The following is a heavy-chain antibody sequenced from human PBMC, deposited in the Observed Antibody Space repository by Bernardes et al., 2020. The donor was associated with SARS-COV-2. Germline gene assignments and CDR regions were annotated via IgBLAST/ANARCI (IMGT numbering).Heavy chain of an antibody. CDR3: AREAYKGWLGAAFDI. Sequence: SETLSLTCTVSGGSISSYYWSWIRQPPGKGLEWIGYIYYSGSTNYNPSLKSRVTISVDTSKNQFSLKLSSVTAADTAVYYCAREAYKGWLGAAFDIWGQGTMVTVSS. V-gene: IGHV4-59*01. J-gene: IGHJ3*02. CDR2: IYYSGST. D-gene: IGHD1-20*01. CDR1: GGSISSYY.